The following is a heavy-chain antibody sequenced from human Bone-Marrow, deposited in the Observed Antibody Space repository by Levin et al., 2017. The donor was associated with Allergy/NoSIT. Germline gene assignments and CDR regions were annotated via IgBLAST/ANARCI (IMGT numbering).Heavy chain of an antibody. CDR3: TTERSDFWSGYFPPFEF. J-gene: IGHJ4*02. V-gene: IGHV3-15*07. CDR1: DFTFANAW. Sequence: GESLKISCAASDFTFANAWMSWVRQAPGRGLEWVARIKSEGDGGATDYAAPVKGRFTISRDDSKNTLYLQMNSLKAEDTAVYFCTTERSDFWSGYFPPFEFWGQGTKVTVSS. D-gene: IGHD3-3*01. CDR2: IKSEGDGGAT.